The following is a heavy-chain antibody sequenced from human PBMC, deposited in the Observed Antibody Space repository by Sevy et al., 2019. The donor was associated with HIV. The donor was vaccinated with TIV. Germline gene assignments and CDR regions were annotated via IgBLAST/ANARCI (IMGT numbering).Heavy chain of an antibody. Sequence: GGSLRLSCAASGFSFSTYWMHWVRQAPGKGLEWVANIKQDESGKYYVASGKGRFTISSDNAKNSVYLEMNSLGPEDTAIYYCAKGNSGSFDYWGQGTLVTVSS. CDR3: AKGNSGSFDY. J-gene: IGHJ4*02. CDR1: GFSFSTYW. CDR2: IKQDESGK. V-gene: IGHV3-7*01. D-gene: IGHD3-22*01.